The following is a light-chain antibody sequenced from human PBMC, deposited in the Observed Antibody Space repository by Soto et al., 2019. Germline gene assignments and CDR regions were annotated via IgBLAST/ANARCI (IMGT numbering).Light chain of an antibody. Sequence: QSVLTHLASVSGSPGQSITISCTGTSRDIGFYNYVSWYQQHPGKAPKLVIYEVTKRPSGVSDRFSGSKSGNTAYLTISGLQDEDEADYYCFSYAGDSVYVFGTGTKVTVL. CDR1: SRDIGFYNY. J-gene: IGLJ1*01. CDR3: FSYAGDSVYV. V-gene: IGLV2-23*02. CDR2: EVT.